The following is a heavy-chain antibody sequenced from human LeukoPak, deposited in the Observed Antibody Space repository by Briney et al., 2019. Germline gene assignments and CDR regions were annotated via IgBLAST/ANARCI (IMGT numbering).Heavy chain of an antibody. D-gene: IGHD6-19*01. J-gene: IGHJ4*02. CDR1: GYTFTSYD. CDR3: ARARSGWYPSHDY. Sequence: GASVKVSCKASGYTFTSYDINWVRQATGQRLEWMGWMNPNSGNTGYAQKFQGRVTMTRNTSISTAYMELSSLRSEDTAVYYCARARSGWYPSHDYWGQGTLVTVSS. CDR2: MNPNSGNT. V-gene: IGHV1-8*01.